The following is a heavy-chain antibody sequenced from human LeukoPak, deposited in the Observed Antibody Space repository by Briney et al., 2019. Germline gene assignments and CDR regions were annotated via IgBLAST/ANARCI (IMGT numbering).Heavy chain of an antibody. V-gene: IGHV1-69*13. CDR1: GGTFSSYA. D-gene: IGHD3-22*01. CDR2: IIPIFGTA. J-gene: IGHJ4*02. Sequence: SVKVSCKASGGTFSSYAISWVRQAPGQGLEWMGGIIPIFGTANYAQKFQGRVTITADESTSTAYMELSSLRSEDTAVYYCATTNGHDSRGYYFNWGQGTLVTVSS. CDR3: ATTNGHDSRGYYFN.